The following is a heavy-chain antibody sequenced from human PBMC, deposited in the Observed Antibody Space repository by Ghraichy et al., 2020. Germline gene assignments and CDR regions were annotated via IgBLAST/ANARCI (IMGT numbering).Heavy chain of an antibody. CDR1: RLMFSSYW. CDR3: SSGDTFDY. Sequence: GESLNISCTASRLMFSSYWMTWVRQGPGKGLEWVANINQDGRERYYVGSVKGRFTISRDNAKNSLYLQINNLSAEDTAVYYCSSGDTFDYWGRGTMVTVSS. V-gene: IGHV3-7*03. J-gene: IGHJ3*01. CDR2: INQDGRER. D-gene: IGHD3-10*01.